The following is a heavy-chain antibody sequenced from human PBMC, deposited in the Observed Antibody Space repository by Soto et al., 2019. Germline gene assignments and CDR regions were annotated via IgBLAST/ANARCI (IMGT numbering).Heavy chain of an antibody. J-gene: IGHJ4*02. Sequence: EVQLLESGAGLVQPGGSLRLSCAASGFTFSSYGMTWVRQAPGKGLEWVSFSSATGAGTYYADSVKGRFTISRDNSKNTLYLQMTSLRADDTAVYYCAKDRRAGGNYGFYSDFWGQGALVIVSS. CDR1: GFTFSSYG. D-gene: IGHD1-7*01. CDR2: SSATGAGT. V-gene: IGHV3-23*01. CDR3: AKDRRAGGNYGFYSDF.